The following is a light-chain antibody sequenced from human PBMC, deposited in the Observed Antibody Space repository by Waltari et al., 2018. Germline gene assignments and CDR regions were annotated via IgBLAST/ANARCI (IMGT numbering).Light chain of an antibody. CDR3: QQYDGEVVT. CDR1: QSGTSIS. CDR2: GTS. J-gene: IGKJ4*01. V-gene: IGKV3-20*01. Sequence: EIVLTQYPGTLSLSPGERATPSCRASQSGTSISLTWYQQKLGQAPRLLIYGTSTRATGIPDRFSGSGSGTDFTLTISRLEPEDFAVYYCQQYDGEVVTFGGGTKVEI.